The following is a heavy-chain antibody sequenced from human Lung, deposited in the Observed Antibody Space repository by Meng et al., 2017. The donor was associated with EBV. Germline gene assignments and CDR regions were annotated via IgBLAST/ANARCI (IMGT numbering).Heavy chain of an antibody. D-gene: IGHD6-13*01. CDR1: GLTFRSYW. V-gene: IGHV3-74*02. CDR2: INSDASTT. Sequence: EVLLVESGGGLVQPGGSLRISCAAAGLTFRSYWMHWVRQATGKGLVWVSRINSDASTTRYADSVKGRFTISRDNAKNTLYLQMNSLRAEDTAVYYRARTGYGSSRGDYWGQGTLVTVSS. J-gene: IGHJ4*02. CDR3: ARTGYGSSRGDY.